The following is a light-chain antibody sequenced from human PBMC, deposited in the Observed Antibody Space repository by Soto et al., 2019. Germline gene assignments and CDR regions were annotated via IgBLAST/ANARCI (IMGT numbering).Light chain of an antibody. V-gene: IGLV2-14*01. CDR3: CSYPNICTLV. Sequence: QSALTQPASVSGSPGQSITISCTGTRDDVGGYNYVSWYQQYPGKAPKLMIYEVSYRPSGVSNRFSGSRSGHTASLSISGLQAEDEAEYSCCSYPNICTLVFGGGTKLTVL. CDR1: RDDVGGYNY. J-gene: IGLJ3*02. CDR2: EVS.